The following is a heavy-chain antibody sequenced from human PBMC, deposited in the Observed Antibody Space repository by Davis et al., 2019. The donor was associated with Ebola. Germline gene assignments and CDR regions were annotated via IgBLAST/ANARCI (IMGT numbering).Heavy chain of an antibody. CDR3: AKGGLRRAYYFDY. CDR1: GFTFSSYS. D-gene: IGHD4-17*01. V-gene: IGHV3-23*01. J-gene: IGHJ4*02. Sequence: PGGSLRLSCAASGFTFSSYSMNWVRQAPGKGLEWVSAISGSGGSTYYADSVKGRFTISRDNSKNTLYLQMNSLRAEDTAVYYCAKGGLRRAYYFDYWGQGTLVTVSS. CDR2: ISGSGGST.